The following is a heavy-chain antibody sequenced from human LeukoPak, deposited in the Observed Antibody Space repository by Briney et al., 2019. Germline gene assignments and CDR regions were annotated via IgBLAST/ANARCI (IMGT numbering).Heavy chain of an antibody. D-gene: IGHD3-10*01. CDR1: GGSFSGYY. CDR2: INHSGST. V-gene: IGHV4-34*01. CDR3: ARLFYGSGSYIYFDY. Sequence: SETLSLTCAVSGGSFSGYYWSWIRQPPGKGLEWIGEINHSGSTNYNPSLKSRVTRSVDTAKNQFSLKLSSVTAADTAVYCCARLFYGSGSYIYFDYWGQGTLVTVSS. J-gene: IGHJ4*02.